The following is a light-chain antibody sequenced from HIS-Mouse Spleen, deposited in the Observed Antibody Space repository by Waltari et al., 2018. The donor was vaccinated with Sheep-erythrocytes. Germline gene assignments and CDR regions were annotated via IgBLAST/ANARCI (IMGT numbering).Light chain of an antibody. Sequence: QSALTQPPSASGSPGQSVTIPCTGTSSYVGGYNYVSWYQQHPGKAPKLMIYEVSNRPSGVSNRFSGSKSGNTASLTISGLQAEDEADYYCSSYTSSSTWVFGGGTKLTVL. V-gene: IGLV2-14*01. J-gene: IGLJ3*02. CDR2: EVS. CDR1: SSYVGGYNY. CDR3: SSYTSSSTWV.